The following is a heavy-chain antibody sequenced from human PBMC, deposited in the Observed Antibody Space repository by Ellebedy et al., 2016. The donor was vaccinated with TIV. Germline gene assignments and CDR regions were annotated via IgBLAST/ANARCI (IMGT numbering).Heavy chain of an antibody. D-gene: IGHD2/OR15-2a*01. CDR1: GFTFNSYS. J-gene: IGHJ4*02. CDR2: ISGSSSSM. CDR3: ARGTEITSFVVDY. V-gene: IGHV3-48*01. Sequence: PGGSLRLSCAASGFTFNSYSMNWVRQAPGKGLEWISYISGSSSSMYYTDSVKGRFTISRDTAKNSLYLQMNSLRAEDTAVYYCARGTEITSFVVDYWGQGTLVTVSS.